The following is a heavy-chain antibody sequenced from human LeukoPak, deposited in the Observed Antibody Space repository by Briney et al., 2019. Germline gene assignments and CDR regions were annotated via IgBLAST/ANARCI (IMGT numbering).Heavy chain of an antibody. J-gene: IGHJ6*02. CDR2: ISAYNGNT. D-gene: IGHD4-17*01. CDR1: GYTFTSYG. Sequence: GASVKVSCKASGYTFTSYGISWVRQAPGQGLEWMGWISAYNGNTNYAQKLQGRVTMTTDTSTSTAYMELRSLRSDDTAVYYCARIFHTPVPPPLEGYYYYGMDVWGQGTTVTVSS. V-gene: IGHV1-18*01. CDR3: ARIFHTPVPPPLEGYYYYGMDV.